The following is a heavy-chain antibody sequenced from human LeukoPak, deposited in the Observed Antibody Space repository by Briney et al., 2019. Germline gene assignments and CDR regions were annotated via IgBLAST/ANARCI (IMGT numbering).Heavy chain of an antibody. CDR3: AKGRSDFFAYYYYLDV. CDR2: INPSGGST. D-gene: IGHD2-21*02. J-gene: IGHJ6*03. Sequence: ASEKVSCKASGYTLTSNYIHWVRQAPGQGLEWMGLINPSGGSTTYAQKFQERVTMTRDTSTSTVYMELTSLRSEDTAVYYCAKGRSDFFAYYYYLDVWGKGTTVTVSS. CDR1: GYTLTSNY. V-gene: IGHV1-46*03.